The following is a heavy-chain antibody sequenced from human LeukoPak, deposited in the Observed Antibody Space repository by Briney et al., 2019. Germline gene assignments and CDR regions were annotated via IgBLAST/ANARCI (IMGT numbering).Heavy chain of an antibody. J-gene: IGHJ6*02. D-gene: IGHD1-1*01. CDR3: AREDWNQGGYYYGMDV. CDR2: ISSSGSTI. Sequence: GGSLRLSCAASGFTFSSYEMNWVRQAPGKGLEWVSYISSSGSTIYYADSVKGRFTISRDNAKNSLYLQMNSLRAEDTAVYYCAREDWNQGGYYYGMDVWGQGTTVTVS. V-gene: IGHV3-48*03. CDR1: GFTFSSYE.